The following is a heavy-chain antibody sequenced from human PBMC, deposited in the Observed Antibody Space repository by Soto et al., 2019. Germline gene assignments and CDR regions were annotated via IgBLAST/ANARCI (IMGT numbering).Heavy chain of an antibody. CDR2: ISGGGGST. Sequence: GGSLRLSCAASGFSFSSYAMSWVRQVPGKGLEWVSTISGGGGSTHYADSVKGRFTISRDNSKKTVNLQMNSLRAEDTAVYYCAKTYYYDSSGYWPDYWGQGTLVTVSS. CDR3: AKTYYYDSSGYWPDY. D-gene: IGHD3-22*01. V-gene: IGHV3-23*01. J-gene: IGHJ4*02. CDR1: GFSFSSYA.